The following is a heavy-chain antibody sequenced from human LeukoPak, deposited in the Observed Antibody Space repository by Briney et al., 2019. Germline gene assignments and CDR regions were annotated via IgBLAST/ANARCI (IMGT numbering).Heavy chain of an antibody. CDR1: GFTFSSSA. CDR2: INNVGSHI. V-gene: IGHV3-21*01. Sequence: GGSLRLSCAASGFTFSSSAMNWVRQAPGKGLEWVSSINNVGSHIYYAGSVRGRFTISRDNAKNLLYLQMDSLRAEDTAVYYCARGDIPLYSSSPPYYWGQGTLVTVSS. CDR3: ARGDIPLYSSSPPYY. J-gene: IGHJ4*02. D-gene: IGHD6-6*01.